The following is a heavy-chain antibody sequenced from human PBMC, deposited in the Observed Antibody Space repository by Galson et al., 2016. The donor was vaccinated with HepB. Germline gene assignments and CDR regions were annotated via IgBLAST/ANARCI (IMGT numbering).Heavy chain of an antibody. V-gene: IGHV5-51*01. J-gene: IGHJ5*02. D-gene: IGHD6-13*01. CDR1: GYDFTYYW. CDR3: VRPESGHTSSWPT. Sequence: QSGAEVTKPGESLKISCQGSGYDFTYYWIAWVRQVPGKGLEWMGIIFPDDSDTRYSPSFQGLVTISVDKSTNTAYLQWSSLKASDTAMYYCVRPESGHTSSWPTWGQGTLVTVSS. CDR2: IFPDDSDT.